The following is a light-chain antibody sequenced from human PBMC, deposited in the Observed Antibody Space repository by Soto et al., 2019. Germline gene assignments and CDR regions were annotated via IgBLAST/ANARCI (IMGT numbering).Light chain of an antibody. CDR2: GAS. CDR1: QSVNSN. CDR3: QQYNDWPRT. Sequence: EIIMTQAPATPSVSPGERATPSCRASQSVNSNLAWYQQKPGQTPRLLIYGASTRAIGTPAGFSGSGSGTEFTLTISSLQSEDFAVYYCQQYNDWPRTFGQGTKVDIK. J-gene: IGKJ1*01. V-gene: IGKV3-15*01.